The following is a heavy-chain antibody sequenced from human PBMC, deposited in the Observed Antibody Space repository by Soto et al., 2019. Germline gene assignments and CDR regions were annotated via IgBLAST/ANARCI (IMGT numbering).Heavy chain of an antibody. Sequence: GGSLRLSCAASGFTFSSYAMHWVRQAPGKGLEWGAVISYDGSNKYYADSVKGRFTISRDNSKNTLYLQMNSLRAEDTAVYYCARDLRSIYYYYGMDVWGQGTTVTVSS. CDR1: GFTFSSYA. J-gene: IGHJ6*02. CDR3: ARDLRSIYYYYGMDV. CDR2: ISYDGSNK. V-gene: IGHV3-30-3*01.